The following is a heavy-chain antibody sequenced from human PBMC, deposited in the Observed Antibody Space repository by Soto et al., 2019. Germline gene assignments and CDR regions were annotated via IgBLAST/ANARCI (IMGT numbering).Heavy chain of an antibody. Sequence: QVQLVQSGAEVKKPGSSVKVSCKASGGTFSSYTISWVRQAPGQGLEWMGRIIPNLGIANYAQKFQGRVTITADKSTSTAYMELSSLRSEDTAVYYCAGDRWELLRGWFDPWGQGTLVTVSS. J-gene: IGHJ5*02. CDR3: AGDRWELLRGWFDP. D-gene: IGHD1-26*01. CDR2: IIPNLGIA. CDR1: GGTFSSYT. V-gene: IGHV1-69*08.